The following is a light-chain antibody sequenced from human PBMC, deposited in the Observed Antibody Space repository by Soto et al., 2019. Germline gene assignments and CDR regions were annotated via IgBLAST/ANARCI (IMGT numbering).Light chain of an antibody. CDR3: QQYGSSPPMT. J-gene: IGKJ3*01. Sequence: EIVLTQSPGTLSLSPGERATLSCRASQSVSSSYLAWYQQKPGQAPRLLIYGASSRATGIPDRFSGSGSGTEFTLTITRLEPEDFAVYYCQQYGSSPPMTFGPGTKVDIK. CDR1: QSVSSSY. CDR2: GAS. V-gene: IGKV3-20*01.